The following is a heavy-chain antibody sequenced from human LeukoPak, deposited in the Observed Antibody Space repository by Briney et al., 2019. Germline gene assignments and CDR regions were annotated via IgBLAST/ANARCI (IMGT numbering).Heavy chain of an antibody. CDR2: INPSGGST. Sequence: GASVKVSCKASGYTFTSYYMHWVRQAPGLGLEWMGIINPSGGSTSYAQKFQGRVTMTRDTSTSTAYMELRSLRSDDTAVYYCARLSSRRTYYYDSSGSSDAFDIWGQGTMVTVSS. J-gene: IGHJ3*02. D-gene: IGHD3-22*01. CDR1: GYTFTSYY. V-gene: IGHV1-46*01. CDR3: ARLSSRRTYYYDSSGSSDAFDI.